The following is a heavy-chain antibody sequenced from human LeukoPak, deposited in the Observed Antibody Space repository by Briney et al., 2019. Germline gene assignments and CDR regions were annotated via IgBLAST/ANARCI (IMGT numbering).Heavy chain of an antibody. CDR2: IYSGGST. V-gene: IGHV3-66*01. CDR1: GFTVSSNY. D-gene: IGHD3-22*01. CDR3: ARGPRYYDSSGFDY. J-gene: IGHJ4*02. Sequence: GGSLILSCAASGFTVSSNYMSWVRQAPGKGLEWVSVIYSGGSTYYADSVKGRFTISRDNSKNTLYLQMNSLRAEDTAVYYCARGPRYYDSSGFDYWGQGTLVTVSS.